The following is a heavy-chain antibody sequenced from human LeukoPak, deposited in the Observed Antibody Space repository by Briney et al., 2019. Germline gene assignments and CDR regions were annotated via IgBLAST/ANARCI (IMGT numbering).Heavy chain of an antibody. CDR1: GFTVSSNY. Sequence: PGGSLRLSCAASGFTVSSNYMSWVRQAPGKGLEWVSVIYSGGSTYYADSVKGRFTISRDNSKNTLYLQMNSLRAEDTAVYYCAKGAYDSSGYSYDYWGQGTLVTVSS. V-gene: IGHV3-53*01. D-gene: IGHD3-22*01. J-gene: IGHJ4*02. CDR2: IYSGGST. CDR3: AKGAYDSSGYSYDY.